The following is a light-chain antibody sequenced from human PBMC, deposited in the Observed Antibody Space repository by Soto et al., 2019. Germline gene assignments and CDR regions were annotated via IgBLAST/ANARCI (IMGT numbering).Light chain of an antibody. Sequence: EIVLTQSPATLSLSPGERATLSCRASQSVSSYLAWYQQKPGQAPRLLIYEASNRATGFPAGFSGSGSGTDFTLTFSSLEPEDFAVYYCQQLFNWPLTFGPGTKVDIK. CDR3: QQLFNWPLT. CDR1: QSVSSY. J-gene: IGKJ3*01. V-gene: IGKV3-11*01. CDR2: EAS.